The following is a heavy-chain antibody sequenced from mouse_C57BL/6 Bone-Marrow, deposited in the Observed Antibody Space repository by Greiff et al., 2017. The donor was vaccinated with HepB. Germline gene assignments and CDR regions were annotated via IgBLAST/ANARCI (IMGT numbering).Heavy chain of an antibody. Sequence: EVQLQQSGAELVRPGASVKLSCTASGFNIKDDYMHWVKQRPEQGLEWIGWIDPENGDTEYASKFQGKATITADTSSNTAYLQLSILTSEDTAVYYCTTDDGYYDAMDYWGQGTSVTVSS. V-gene: IGHV14-4*01. CDR1: GFNIKDDY. D-gene: IGHD2-3*01. J-gene: IGHJ4*01. CDR3: TTDDGYYDAMDY. CDR2: IDPENGDT.